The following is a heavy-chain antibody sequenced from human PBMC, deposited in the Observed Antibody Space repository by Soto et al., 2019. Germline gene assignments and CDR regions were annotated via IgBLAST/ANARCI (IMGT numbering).Heavy chain of an antibody. CDR1: GGSISSYY. J-gene: IGHJ4*02. CDR3: AGSVTTDY. Sequence: SETLSLTCTVSGGSISSYYWSWIRQPPGKGLEWIGYIYYSGSTNYNPSLKSRVTISVDTSKNQFSLKLSSVTAADTAVYYCAGSVTTDYWGQGTLVTVSS. V-gene: IGHV4-59*01. D-gene: IGHD4-17*01. CDR2: IYYSGST.